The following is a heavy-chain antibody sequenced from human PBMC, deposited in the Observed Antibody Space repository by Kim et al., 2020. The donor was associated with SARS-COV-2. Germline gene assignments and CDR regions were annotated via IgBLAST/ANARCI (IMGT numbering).Heavy chain of an antibody. CDR1: GFTFSSYW. CDR2: INSDGSST. V-gene: IGHV3-74*01. Sequence: GGSLRLSCAASGFTFSSYWMHWVRQAPGKGLVWVSRINSDGSSTSYADSVKGRFTISRDNAKNTLYLQMNSLRAEDTAVYYCARDPIVVVPAAATAAAGFYYYYGMDVWGQGTTVTVSS. J-gene: IGHJ6*02. CDR3: ARDPIVVVPAAATAAAGFYYYYGMDV. D-gene: IGHD2-2*01.